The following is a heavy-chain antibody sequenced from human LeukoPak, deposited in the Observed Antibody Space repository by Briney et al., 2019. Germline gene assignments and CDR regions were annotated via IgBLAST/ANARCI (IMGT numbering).Heavy chain of an antibody. D-gene: IGHD1-26*01. CDR3: ARRGTIDSGRPWN. CDR2: MHYSGNT. Sequence: SETLSLTCTVSGGSINISDYYWGWIRQPPGKGLEWIGCMHYSGNTYYSPSLRSRVTISVDTSENQFSLKVRSVTAADTAVYYCARRGTIDSGRPWNWGQGTLVTVSS. J-gene: IGHJ4*02. V-gene: IGHV4-39*01. CDR1: GGSINISDYY.